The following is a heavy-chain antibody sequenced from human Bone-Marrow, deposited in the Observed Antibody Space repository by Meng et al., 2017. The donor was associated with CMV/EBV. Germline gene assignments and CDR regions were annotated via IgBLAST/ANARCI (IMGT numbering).Heavy chain of an antibody. CDR1: GFTFSSYA. Sequence: GESLKISCAASGFTFSSYAMSWVRQAPGKGLEWVSAISGSGGSTYYADSVKGRFTISRDNSKNTLYLQMNSLRAEDTAVYYCAKVQDYDFWSDYYFDYWAQGTLVTVSS. CDR3: AKVQDYDFWSDYYFDY. V-gene: IGHV3-23*01. J-gene: IGHJ4*02. CDR2: ISGSGGST. D-gene: IGHD3-3*01.